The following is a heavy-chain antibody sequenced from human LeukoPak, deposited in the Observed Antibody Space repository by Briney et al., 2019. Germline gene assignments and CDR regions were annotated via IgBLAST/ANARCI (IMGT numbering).Heavy chain of an antibody. D-gene: IGHD5-12*01. CDR1: GYTFTSYG. Sequence: GASVKVSCKASGYTFTSYGISWVRQAPGQGLEWMGWISAYNGNTNYAQKLQGRVTMTTDTSTSTAYMELRSLRSDDTAVYYCASQSGYSGYDPGDGWFDPWGQGTLVTVSS. J-gene: IGHJ5*02. V-gene: IGHV1-18*01. CDR2: ISAYNGNT. CDR3: ASQSGYSGYDPGDGWFDP.